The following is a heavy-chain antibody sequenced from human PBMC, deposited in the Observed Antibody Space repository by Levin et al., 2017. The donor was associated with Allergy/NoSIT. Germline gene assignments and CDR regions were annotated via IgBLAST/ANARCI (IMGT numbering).Heavy chain of an antibody. CDR1: GFTVSGNY. Sequence: GGSLRLSCAASGFTVSGNYMSWVRQAPGKGLEWVSTIYTVGSTYYAGSVKGRLTISRDNSKDALYLQMHSRRAEETAVYYWARNYYGSGNYYDYFDCWGQGTLVAVAS. CDR2: IYTVGST. CDR3: ARNYYGSGNYYDYFDC. V-gene: IGHV3-66*01. J-gene: IGHJ4*02. D-gene: IGHD3-10*01.